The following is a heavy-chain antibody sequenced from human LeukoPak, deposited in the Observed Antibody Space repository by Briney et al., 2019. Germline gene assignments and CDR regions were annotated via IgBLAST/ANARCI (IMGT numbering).Heavy chain of an antibody. D-gene: IGHD2/OR15-2a*01. J-gene: IGHJ4*02. CDR1: GDSISSYY. Sequence: SETLSLTCTVSGDSISSYYWSWIRQPPGKGLEWIGYIYYTGSTNYNPSLKSRVTISVDTSKNQFSLKLSSVTAADTAVYYCGRAFGAWDFDYWGQGTLVTVSS. CDR3: GRAFGAWDFDY. CDR2: IYYTGST. V-gene: IGHV4-59*08.